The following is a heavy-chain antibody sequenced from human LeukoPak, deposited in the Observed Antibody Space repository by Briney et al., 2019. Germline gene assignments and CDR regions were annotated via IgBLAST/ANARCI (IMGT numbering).Heavy chain of an antibody. D-gene: IGHD5-18*01. CDR1: GYTFTSYG. V-gene: IGHV1-18*01. CDR2: ISAYNGNT. CDR3: ARGMDTAMVTPYYYYYMDV. Sequence: GASVKVSCKASGYTFTSYGISWVRQAPGQGLEWMGWISAYNGNTNYAQKLQGRVTMTTDTSTSTAYMELRSLRSDDTAVYYGARGMDTAMVTPYYYYYMDVWGKGTTVTVSS. J-gene: IGHJ6*03.